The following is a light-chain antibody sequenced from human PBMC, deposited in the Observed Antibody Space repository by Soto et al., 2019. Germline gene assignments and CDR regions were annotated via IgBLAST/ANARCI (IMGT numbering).Light chain of an antibody. CDR3: QQLNSYPLT. V-gene: IGKV1-9*01. CDR2: AAS. J-gene: IGKJ4*01. Sequence: DLQLTHFPSFLSKSVGYRVTITCRASQGISSYLAWYQQKPGKAPKLLIYAASTLQSGVPSRFSGSGSGTEFTLTISSLQPEDFATYYCQQLNSYPLTFGGGTKVDIK. CDR1: QGISSY.